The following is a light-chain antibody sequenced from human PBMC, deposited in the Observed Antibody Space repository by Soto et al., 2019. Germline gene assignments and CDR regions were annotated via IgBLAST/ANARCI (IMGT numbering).Light chain of an antibody. CDR1: QDVGSF. J-gene: IGKJ2*01. CDR2: LAS. Sequence: DIQMTQSPSTLSASVGDIVTVTCRARQDVGSFLAWYQQKLGKAPKLLIYLASRLESGVPSRFSGSGSGTEFTLTISGLQPDAFATYFSQQYNSHSFYTSGQGTKLEIK. CDR3: QQYNSHSFYT. V-gene: IGKV1-5*03.